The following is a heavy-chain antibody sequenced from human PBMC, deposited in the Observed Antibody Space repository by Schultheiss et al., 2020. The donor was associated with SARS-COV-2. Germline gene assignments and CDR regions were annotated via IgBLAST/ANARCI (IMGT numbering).Heavy chain of an antibody. CDR2: IYHSGST. J-gene: IGHJ4*02. Sequence: SCAVSGGSISSSNWWSWVRQPPGKGLEWIGEIYHSGSTNYNPSLKSRVTISVDKSKNQFSLKLSSVTAADTAVYYCARAGYSSSPGSFDYWGQGTLVTVSS. CDR1: GGSISSSNW. D-gene: IGHD6-6*01. CDR3: ARAGYSSSPGSFDY. V-gene: IGHV4-4*02.